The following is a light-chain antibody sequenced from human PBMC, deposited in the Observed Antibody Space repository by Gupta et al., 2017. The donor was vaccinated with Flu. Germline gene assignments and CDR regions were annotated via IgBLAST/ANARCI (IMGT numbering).Light chain of an antibody. J-gene: IGLJ2*01. CDR2: SNN. CDR1: SSNIGSNT. Sequence: QSVLTRPPSASGTPGQRVTISCSGSSSNIGSNTVNWYQQLPGTAPKLLIYSNNQRPSGVPDRFSGSKSGTSASLAISGLQSEDEADYYCEAWADSLNVPVFGGGTKLTVL. V-gene: IGLV1-44*01. CDR3: EAWADSLNVPV.